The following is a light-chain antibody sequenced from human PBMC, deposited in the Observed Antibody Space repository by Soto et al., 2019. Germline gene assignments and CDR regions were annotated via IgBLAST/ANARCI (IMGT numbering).Light chain of an antibody. Sequence: PGEIATLSCRASQNVNNWLAWYQQKPGQAPRLVIYDASRRATGIPARFRGSGSGTDFTLTISSLEPEDSAVYYCQHRNDWPLTFGGGTKVDIK. J-gene: IGKJ4*01. CDR1: QNVNNW. CDR2: DAS. CDR3: QHRNDWPLT. V-gene: IGKV3-11*01.